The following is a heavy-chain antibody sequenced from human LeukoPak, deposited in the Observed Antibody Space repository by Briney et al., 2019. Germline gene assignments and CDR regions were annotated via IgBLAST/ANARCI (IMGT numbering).Heavy chain of an antibody. CDR1: GGSISTYY. Sequence: SETLSLTCTVSGGSISTYYWSWIRQPSGKGLEWIGYIYYSGSTNYNPPLKSRVTISVDTSKDQFSLKLSSVTAADTAVYYCARQRDGYNYGRFDYWGQGTLVTVSS. J-gene: IGHJ4*02. V-gene: IGHV4-59*08. D-gene: IGHD5-24*01. CDR2: IYYSGST. CDR3: ARQRDGYNYGRFDY.